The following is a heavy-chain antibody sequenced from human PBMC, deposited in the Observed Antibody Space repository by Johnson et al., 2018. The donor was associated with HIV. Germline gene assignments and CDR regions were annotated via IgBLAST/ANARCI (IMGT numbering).Heavy chain of an antibody. D-gene: IGHD6-19*01. V-gene: IGHV3-74*02. CDR1: GFTFTSHW. CDR2: INNDGSTT. CDR3: ARYSSGSID. J-gene: IGHJ3*01. Sequence: VQLVESGAGLVQPGGSLRLSCAASGFTFTSHWMHWVRQGPGKGFVWVSRINNDGSTTHYAASAKGRFTISRDNAKNTLFLEMNGLRVEDTAVYFCARYSSGSIDWGQWKMVTVS.